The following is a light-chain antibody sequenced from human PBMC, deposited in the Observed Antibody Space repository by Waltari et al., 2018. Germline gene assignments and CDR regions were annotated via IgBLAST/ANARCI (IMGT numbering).Light chain of an antibody. CDR2: GSS. Sequence: QSGLTQPPSVSGAPGQRVTISCTGSSSNIGAGYDVHWYQLLPGTAPKLLIYGSSKRPSGVPDRFSGSKSGTSASLAITGLQPEDEADYYCQSYDSSLSGSLFGGGTKLTVL. CDR3: QSYDSSLSGSL. CDR1: SSNIGAGYD. J-gene: IGLJ2*01. V-gene: IGLV1-40*01.